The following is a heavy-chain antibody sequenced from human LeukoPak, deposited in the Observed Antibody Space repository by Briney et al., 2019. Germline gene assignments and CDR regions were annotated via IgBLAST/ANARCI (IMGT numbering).Heavy chain of an antibody. CDR1: GGFFSGYY. D-gene: IGHD2-2*01. CDR2: INHSGST. J-gene: IGHJ4*02. Sequence: SETLSLTCAVYGGFFSGYYWSWIRQPPGKGLEWIGEINHSGSTNYNPSLKSRVTISVDTSKNQFSLKLSSVTAADTAVYYCARRPKLGYCSSTSCYRHYFDYWGQGTLVTVSS. V-gene: IGHV4-34*01. CDR3: ARRPKLGYCSSTSCYRHYFDY.